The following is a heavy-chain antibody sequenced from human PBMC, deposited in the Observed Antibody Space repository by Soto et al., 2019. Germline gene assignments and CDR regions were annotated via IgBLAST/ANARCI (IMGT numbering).Heavy chain of an antibody. CDR2: IYHSGST. D-gene: IGHD3-10*01. CDR3: AMGFGELRAYTWFDP. V-gene: IGHV4-4*02. CDR1: GGSISSSNW. J-gene: IGHJ5*02. Sequence: QVQLQESGPGLVKPSGTLSLTCAVSGGSISSSNWWSWVRQPPGKGLEWIGEIYHSGSTNYNPSLQSRVTLSVDKSKNQFSLELRSVTAADTAVYYCAMGFGELRAYTWFDPWGQGTLVTVSS.